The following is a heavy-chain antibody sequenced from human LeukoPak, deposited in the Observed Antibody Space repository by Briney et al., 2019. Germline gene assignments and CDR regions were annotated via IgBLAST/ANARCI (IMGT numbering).Heavy chain of an antibody. J-gene: IGHJ3*02. CDR3: AHRGGLAAAGDGAFVT. V-gene: IGHV2-5*02. Sequence: SGATLVKPTETPTLTCTFSGFSLSTSGVGVGLVREPPGKALEWLTLIYWDDESRCSPSLKSTLTITKDNSKNQVVITMTNIDPVDTATNYCAHRGGLAAAGDGAFVTSGEGAMV. CDR2: IYWDDES. D-gene: IGHD6-13*01. CDR1: GFSLSTSGVG.